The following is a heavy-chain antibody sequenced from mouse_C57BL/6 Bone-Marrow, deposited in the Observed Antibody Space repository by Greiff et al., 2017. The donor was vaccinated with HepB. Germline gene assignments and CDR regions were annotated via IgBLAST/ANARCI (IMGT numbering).Heavy chain of an antibody. CDR3: AREGYYGSFAY. CDR1: GYAFTNYL. V-gene: IGHV1-54*01. J-gene: IGHJ3*01. D-gene: IGHD1-1*01. Sequence: VQLQQSGAELVRPGPSVKVSCKASGYAFTNYLIEWVKQRPGQGLEWIGVINPGSGGTNYNEKFKGKATLTADKSSSTAYMQLSSLTSEDSAVYFCAREGYYGSFAYWGQGTLVTVSA. CDR2: INPGSGGT.